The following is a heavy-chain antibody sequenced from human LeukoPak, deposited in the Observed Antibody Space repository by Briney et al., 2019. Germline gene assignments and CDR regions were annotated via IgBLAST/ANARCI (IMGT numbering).Heavy chain of an antibody. J-gene: IGHJ4*02. D-gene: IGHD3-10*01. CDR2: ISSSSSYI. Sequence: NRGGSLRLSCAVSGFTFSSYSVNWVRQAPGKGLEWVSSISSSSSYIYYTDSVKDRFTISRHNAKNSLYLQMNSLRAEDRAVYYCARVMIMVRPGGDYWGRGTLVTVSS. V-gene: IGHV3-21*01. CDR1: GFTFSSYS. CDR3: ARVMIMVRPGGDY.